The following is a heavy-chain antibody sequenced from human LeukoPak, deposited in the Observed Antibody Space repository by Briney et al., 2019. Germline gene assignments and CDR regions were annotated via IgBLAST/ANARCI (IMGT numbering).Heavy chain of an antibody. D-gene: IGHD3-22*01. Sequence: PSETLSLTCAVYGGSFRGYYWSWIRQPPGKGLEWIVEINHSGSTNYNPSLKSRVTISVDTSKNQFSLKLSSVTAADTAVYYCARGRERHYYDSSGYQNLYYFDYWGQGTLVTVSS. CDR1: GGSFRGYY. CDR2: INHSGST. CDR3: ARGRERHYYDSSGYQNLYYFDY. J-gene: IGHJ4*02. V-gene: IGHV4-34*01.